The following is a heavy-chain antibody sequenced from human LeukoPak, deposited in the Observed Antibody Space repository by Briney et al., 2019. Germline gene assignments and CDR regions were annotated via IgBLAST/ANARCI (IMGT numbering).Heavy chain of an antibody. CDR3: AAVIDY. V-gene: IGHV3-48*03. J-gene: IGHJ4*02. CDR2: ISNSGNTK. CDR1: GFTFSNYE. Sequence: GGSLRLSCAASGFTFSNYEMNWIRQAPGKGLEWISYISNSGNTKYYADSVKGRFIISRDNANNSVYLQMNNLRAEDTAVYYCAAVIDYWGQGTLVTVSS.